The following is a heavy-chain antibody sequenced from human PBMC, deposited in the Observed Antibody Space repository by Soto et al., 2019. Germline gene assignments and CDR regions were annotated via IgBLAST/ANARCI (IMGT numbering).Heavy chain of an antibody. D-gene: IGHD6-13*01. CDR3: AVISSKWYPSNFHH. CDR1: GITFSSEG. J-gene: IGHJ4*01. V-gene: IGHV3-23*01. CDR2: ISGSGVST. Sequence: GGSLRLSCVVSGITFSSEGMTWVRQARGRGLEWVSGISGSGVSTYYADSVKGRFIISRDNSKNTLFLQMSSLRADDTAVYYCAVISSKWYPSNFHHWGQGTLVTVSS.